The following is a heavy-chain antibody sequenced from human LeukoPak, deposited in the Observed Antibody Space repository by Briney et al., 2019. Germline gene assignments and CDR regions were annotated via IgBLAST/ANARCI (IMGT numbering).Heavy chain of an antibody. D-gene: IGHD3-10*01. J-gene: IGHJ4*02. Sequence: PEASLRLSCTASGYTFTSYGMSWVRQAPGQGLEWMGWISAYNGNTNYAQKLQGRVTMTTDTSTSTAYMELRSLRSDDTAVYYCARAHVLLWFGGKYYIDYWGQGTLVTASS. CDR2: ISAYNGNT. CDR1: GYTFTSYG. CDR3: ARAHVLLWFGGKYYIDY. V-gene: IGHV1-18*04.